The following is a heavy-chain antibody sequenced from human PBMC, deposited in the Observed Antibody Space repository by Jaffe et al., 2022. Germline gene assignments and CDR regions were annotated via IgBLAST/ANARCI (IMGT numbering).Heavy chain of an antibody. CDR2: ISWDGGST. CDR1: GFTFDDYT. CDR3: AKGSDYYYYYMDV. J-gene: IGHJ6*03. Sequence: EVQLVESGGVVVQPGGSLRLSCAASGFTFDDYTMHWVRQAPGKGLEWVSLISWDGGSTYYADSVKGRFTISRDNSKNSLYLQMNSLRTEDTALYYCAKGSDYYYYYMDVWGKGTTVTVSS. V-gene: IGHV3-43*01.